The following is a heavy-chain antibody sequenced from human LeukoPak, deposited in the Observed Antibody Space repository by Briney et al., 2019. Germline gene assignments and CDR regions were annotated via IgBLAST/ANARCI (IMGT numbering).Heavy chain of an antibody. Sequence: RSSETLSLTCSVSGDSIRSGSFHWNWIRQPAGKGLEWIGRIYITGSTDYNPSLKSRVTMSVDTSNNQFPLKLTSVTAADTAVYYCAKSWGYAANSLHIQHWGQGARVIVSA. V-gene: IGHV4-61*02. D-gene: IGHD4-23*01. CDR1: GDSIRSGSFH. CDR3: AKSWGYAANSLHIQH. J-gene: IGHJ1*01. CDR2: IYITGST.